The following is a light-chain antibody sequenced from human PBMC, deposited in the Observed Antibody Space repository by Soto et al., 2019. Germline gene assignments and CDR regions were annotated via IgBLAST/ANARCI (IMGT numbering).Light chain of an antibody. CDR1: SSNIGSNY. V-gene: IGLV1-47*02. CDR3: SAWDDRLSGNWV. J-gene: IGLJ3*02. CDR2: SNN. Sequence: QSVLTQPPSASGTPGQRVTISCSGSSSNIGSNYVYWYQQLPGTAPKLLIYSNNQRPSGVPDRFSGSKSGTSASLDISGLRSEDEADYYCSAWDDRLSGNWVFGGGTKLTVL.